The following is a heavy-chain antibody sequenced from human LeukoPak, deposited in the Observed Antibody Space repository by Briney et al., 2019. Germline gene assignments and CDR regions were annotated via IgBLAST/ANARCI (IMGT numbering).Heavy chain of an antibody. J-gene: IGHJ3*02. CDR3: VSQKWLYAFGI. V-gene: IGHV3-53*01. D-gene: IGHD5-24*01. CDR2: IYSGGAT. Sequence: GGSLRLSCVASGLTVNSNYMSWVRQAPGKGLEWVSAIYSGGATYYADSVKGRFTVSRDDSENTLYLQMYRLRVEDTAMYYCVSQKWLYAFGIWGQGTMVTVSS. CDR1: GLTVNSNY.